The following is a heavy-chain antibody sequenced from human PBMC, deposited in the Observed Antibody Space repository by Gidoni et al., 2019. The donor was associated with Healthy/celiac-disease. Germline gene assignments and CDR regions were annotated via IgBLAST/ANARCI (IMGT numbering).Heavy chain of an antibody. D-gene: IGHD6-19*01. Sequence: QVQLQESGPGLVKPSETLSLTCTVSGGAISSYYWSWIRQPPGKGLEWIGYSYYSGSTNYNPSLKSRVTISVDTSKTQFSLKLSSVTAADTAVYYCASQIAVAGTGWFDPWGQGTLVTVSS. J-gene: IGHJ5*02. CDR1: GGAISSYY. V-gene: IGHV4-59*01. CDR2: SYYSGST. CDR3: ASQIAVAGTGWFDP.